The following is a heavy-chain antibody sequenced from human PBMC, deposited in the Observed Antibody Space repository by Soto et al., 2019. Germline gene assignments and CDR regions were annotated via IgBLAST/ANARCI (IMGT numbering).Heavy chain of an antibody. V-gene: IGHV1-69*12. J-gene: IGHJ4*02. CDR1: GGTFSSYA. CDR3: ARLLHGYSPVFDY. Sequence: QVQLVQSGAEVKKPGSSVTVSCKASGGTFSSYAISWVRQAPGQGLEWMGGIIPIFGTANYAQKFQGRVTITADESTSTAYMELSSLRAEDTAVYYCARLLHGYSPVFDYWGQGTLVTVSS. CDR2: IIPIFGTA. D-gene: IGHD5-18*01.